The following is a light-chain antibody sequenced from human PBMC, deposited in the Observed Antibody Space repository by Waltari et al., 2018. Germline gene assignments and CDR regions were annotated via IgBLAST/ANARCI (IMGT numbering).Light chain of an antibody. J-gene: IGLJ2*01. Sequence: QSALTQPRSVSGSPGQSVTTSCTGSSSDVGGSNYVSRYQQHPGKAPKLMIYDVSKRPSGVPDRFSGSKSGNTASLTISGLQAEDEADYYCCSYAGSYTLVFGGGTKLTVL. V-gene: IGLV2-11*01. CDR3: CSYAGSYTLV. CDR1: SSDVGGSNY. CDR2: DVS.